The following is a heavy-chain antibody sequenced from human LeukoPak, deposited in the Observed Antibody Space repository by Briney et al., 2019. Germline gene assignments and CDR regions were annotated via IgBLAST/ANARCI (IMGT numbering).Heavy chain of an antibody. CDR3: ARHDYYYYGMDV. Sequence: PSETLSLTCSVSGGSINTYFWSWIRQPPGKGLEWIGYVYYNGDTDYNPSLKSRVTVSIDPSQNQFSLRLSSVTAADTAMYYCARHDYYYYGMDVWGQGTTVTVSS. CDR2: VYYNGDT. J-gene: IGHJ6*02. CDR1: GGSINTYF. V-gene: IGHV4-59*08.